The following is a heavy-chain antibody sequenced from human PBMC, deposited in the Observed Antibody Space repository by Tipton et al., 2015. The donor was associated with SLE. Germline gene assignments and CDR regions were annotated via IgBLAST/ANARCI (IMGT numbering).Heavy chain of an antibody. Sequence: TLSLTCTVSGGSISSGGYYWSWIRQHPGKGLGGIGDIYYSGSTYYKPSLKSRVTISVDTSKNHFSLKLSAVTAADTAVYYCARTPSFTSGTDWGQGTLVTVSS. CDR1: GGSISSGGYY. CDR3: ARTPSFTSGTD. J-gene: IGHJ4*01. V-gene: IGHV4-31*03. CDR2: IYYSGST. D-gene: IGHD1-14*01.